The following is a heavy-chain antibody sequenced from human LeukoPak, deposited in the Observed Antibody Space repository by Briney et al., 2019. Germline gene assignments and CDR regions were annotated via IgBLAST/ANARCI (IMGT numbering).Heavy chain of an antibody. Sequence: GGSLRLACAASVLTFSDYGMDWVRQTPGQGLEWVSSIRGSGDSTFYADSVKGRFSISRDNSKNTLYLQVNGPRTEDTAVYYCAKDRLLNCRGDCYIFDYWGQGTVVTVSS. CDR1: VLTFSDYG. V-gene: IGHV3-23*01. CDR3: AKDRLLNCRGDCYIFDY. CDR2: IRGSGDST. D-gene: IGHD2-21*02. J-gene: IGHJ4*02.